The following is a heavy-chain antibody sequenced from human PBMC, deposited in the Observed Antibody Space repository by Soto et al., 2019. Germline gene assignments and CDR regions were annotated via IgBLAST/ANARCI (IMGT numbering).Heavy chain of an antibody. D-gene: IGHD2-2*01. Sequence: GESLKISCKGSGYSFTSYWIGWVRQMPGKGLEWMGIIYPGDSDTRYSPSFQGQVTISADKSISTAYLQWSSLKASDTAMYYCARQVVVVPAAIMGSGYYMDVWGKGTTVTVSS. CDR3: ARQVVVVPAAIMGSGYYMDV. V-gene: IGHV5-51*01. CDR1: GYSFTSYW. CDR2: IYPGDSDT. J-gene: IGHJ6*03.